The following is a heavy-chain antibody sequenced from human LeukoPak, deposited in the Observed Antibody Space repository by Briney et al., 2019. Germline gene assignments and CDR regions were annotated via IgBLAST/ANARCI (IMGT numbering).Heavy chain of an antibody. CDR3: ARISYDFWSGNVATWFDP. CDR2: IYYSGST. J-gene: IGHJ5*02. V-gene: IGHV4-59*01. CDR1: GGSISSYY. D-gene: IGHD3-3*01. Sequence: SETLSLTCIVSGGSISSYYLSWIRQPPGKGLEWIGYIYYSGSTNYNPSLKSRVTISVDTSKNQFSLKLSSVTAADTAVYYCARISYDFWSGNVATWFDPWGQGTLVTVSS.